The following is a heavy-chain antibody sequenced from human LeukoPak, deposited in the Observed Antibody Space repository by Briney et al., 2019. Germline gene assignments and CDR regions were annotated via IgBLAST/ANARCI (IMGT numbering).Heavy chain of an antibody. CDR2: ISSSSSFI. Sequence: GGSLRLSCAASGFTFSRYSMNWVRQAPGKGLEWVSSISSSSSFIYYADSVKGRFTISRDNAKNSLYLQMNSLRAEDTAVYYCARDPPLGSCSTISCPHLDYGGQGTLVTVSS. CDR3: ARDPPLGSCSTISCPHLDY. D-gene: IGHD2-2*01. V-gene: IGHV3-21*01. CDR1: GFTFSRYS. J-gene: IGHJ4*02.